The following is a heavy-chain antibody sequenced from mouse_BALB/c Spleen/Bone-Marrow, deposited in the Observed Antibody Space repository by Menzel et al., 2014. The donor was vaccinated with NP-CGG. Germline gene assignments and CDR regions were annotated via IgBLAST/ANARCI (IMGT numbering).Heavy chain of an antibody. J-gene: IGHJ3*01. CDR1: GFNIIYAY. D-gene: IGHD1-3*01. Sequence: VQLQQSGAELVKPGASVKLSCTASGFNIIYAYIHWVKRRPEQGLEWIGRIYPANGNTNYDPKFQGKATITADTSSNPAYLHLNSLTSEDTAVYYCARSPGEVNYWGQGTLVTVSA. V-gene: IGHV14-3*02. CDR2: IYPANGNT. CDR3: ARSPGEVNY.